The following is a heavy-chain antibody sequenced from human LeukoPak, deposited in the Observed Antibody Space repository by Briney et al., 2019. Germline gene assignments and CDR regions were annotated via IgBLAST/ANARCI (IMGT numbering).Heavy chain of an antibody. D-gene: IGHD5-18*01. J-gene: IGHJ4*02. CDR2: IKSDGSTT. V-gene: IGHV3-74*01. CDR3: ARVVDTHFDY. Sequence: GGSLRLSCAASGFTFSSYWMHWVRQAPGKGLVWVSRIKSDGSTTTYADSVKGRFTISRDNAKNTLYLQMNSLRAEDTAVYYCARVVDTHFDYWGQETLVTVSS. CDR1: GFTFSSYW.